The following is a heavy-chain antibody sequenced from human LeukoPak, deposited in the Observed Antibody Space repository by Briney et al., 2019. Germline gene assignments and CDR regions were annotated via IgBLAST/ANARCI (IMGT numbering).Heavy chain of an antibody. CDR3: AKERLRGVAGQGGFDP. CDR2: ITRSGPTI. Sequence: PGGSLRLSCAASGFAFSDFYMSWIRQAPGKGLEWVSYITRSGPTIYYADSVKGRFTISRDNAKNSLFLQMNSLRAEDTAVYYCAKERLRGVAGQGGFDPWGQGTLVTVSS. D-gene: IGHD6-19*01. CDR1: GFAFSDFY. V-gene: IGHV3-11*04. J-gene: IGHJ5*02.